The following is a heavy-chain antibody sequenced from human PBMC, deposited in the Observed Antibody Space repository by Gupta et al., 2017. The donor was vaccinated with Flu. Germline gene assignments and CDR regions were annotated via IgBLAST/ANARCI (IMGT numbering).Heavy chain of an antibody. Sequence: VDGGSFSGYYWNWIRQPPGKGLEWIGEMNHSGNTNYSPSLKSRVTISVDTSKNQFSLKLSSVTAADTAVYYCAAYSSSSVYWGQGTLVTVSS. CDR1: GGSFSGYY. D-gene: IGHD6-6*01. J-gene: IGHJ4*02. CDR3: AAYSSSSVY. CDR2: MNHSGNT. V-gene: IGHV4-34*01.